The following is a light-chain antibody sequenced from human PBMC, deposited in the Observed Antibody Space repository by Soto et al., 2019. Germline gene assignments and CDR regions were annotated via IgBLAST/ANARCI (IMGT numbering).Light chain of an antibody. CDR3: MQSLQTPWK. CDR1: QSLLHSNGYTY. V-gene: IGKV2-28*01. J-gene: IGKJ1*01. Sequence: DIVMTQSPLSLPVTPGEPASISCRSSQSLLHSNGYTYLEWYLQKPGQSPQVLIYSGSNRASGVPDRFSGSGSGTEFTLKISRVEAEDVGVYFCMQSLQTPWKFGQGTKVEIK. CDR2: SGS.